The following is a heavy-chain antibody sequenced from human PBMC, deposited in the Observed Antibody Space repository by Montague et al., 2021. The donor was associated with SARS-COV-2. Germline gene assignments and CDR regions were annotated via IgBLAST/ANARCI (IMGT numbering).Heavy chain of an antibody. D-gene: IGHD2-2*01. CDR3: ASNGGVSSITIYYYGMDV. CDR1: GGSISSYY. V-gene: IGHV4-59*01. CDR2: IHYSGST. J-gene: IGHJ6*02. Sequence: SETLSLTCTVSGGSISSYYWSWIRQPPGKGLEWIGYIHYSGSTNYNPSLKSRVTISVDTSKNQFSLKLSSVTAADTAVYYCASNGGVSSITIYYYGMDVWGQGTTVTVSS.